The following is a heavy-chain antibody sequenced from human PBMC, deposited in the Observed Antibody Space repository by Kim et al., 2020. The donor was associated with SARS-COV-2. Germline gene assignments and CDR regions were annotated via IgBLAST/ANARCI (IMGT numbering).Heavy chain of an antibody. CDR2: IYSTGST. V-gene: IGHV4-61*03. CDR3: ARDDRRSRDTTLVPFH. J-gene: IGHJ4*02. Sequence: SETLSLTCTVSGGSVNSYSYYWSWIRQPPGKELEWIGYIYSTGSTNYNPSLKSRVTISVDTSRNHFSLNLTSVTAADTAVYYCARDDRRSRDTTLVPFHWGQGSLVIVSS. CDR1: GGSVNSYSYY. D-gene: IGHD5-18*01.